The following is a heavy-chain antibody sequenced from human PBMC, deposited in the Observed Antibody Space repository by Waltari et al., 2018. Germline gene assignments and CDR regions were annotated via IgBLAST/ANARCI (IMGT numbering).Heavy chain of an antibody. CDR3: ARGIASAGRPAGHYYYYMDV. Sequence: QVQLVQSGAEVKKPLASVKVSCKASGYTFPRYDINWVRQATGQGIEWMGWMNPNSGNTGYAKKFQGRITMTRNTSISTAHMELSGLTSEDTAVYYCARGIASAGRPAGHYYYYMDVWGKGTTVTVS. D-gene: IGHD6-13*01. V-gene: IGHV1-8*01. J-gene: IGHJ6*03. CDR1: GYTFPRYD. CDR2: MNPNSGNT.